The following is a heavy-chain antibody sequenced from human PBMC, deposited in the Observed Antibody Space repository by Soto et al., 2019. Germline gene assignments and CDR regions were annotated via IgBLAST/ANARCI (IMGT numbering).Heavy chain of an antibody. CDR2: MNQNGSEK. V-gene: IGHV3-7*05. J-gene: IGHJ6*02. CDR1: GFTFGNYW. CDR3: ASYRVSYAMDV. Sequence: EVQLVESGGGLVQPGGSLRLSCTVSGFTFGNYWMTWVRQAPGKGLEWVANMNQNGSEKYYVDSVKGRFAISRDNAKNSLYLQMNSLSAEEPAVYYCASYRVSYAMDVWGQGTTVTVSS.